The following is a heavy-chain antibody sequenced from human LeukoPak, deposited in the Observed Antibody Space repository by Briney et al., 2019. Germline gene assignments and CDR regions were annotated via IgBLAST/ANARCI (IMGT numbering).Heavy chain of an antibody. J-gene: IGHJ4*02. D-gene: IGHD1-1*01. V-gene: IGHV4-61*01. CDR2: YYYSGST. Sequence: PSETLSLTCTVSGGSVSSGRYCWSWIRQPPGKGLEWIGYYYYSGSTNYNPSLKTRVTISIDTSKNQFSLKVSSVTAADTAVYYCARRTTGDQGSYFDYWGQGTLVTVSS. CDR1: GGSVSSGRYC. CDR3: ARRTTGDQGSYFDY.